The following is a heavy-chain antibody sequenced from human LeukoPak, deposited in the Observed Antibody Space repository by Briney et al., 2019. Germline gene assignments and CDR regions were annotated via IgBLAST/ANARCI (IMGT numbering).Heavy chain of an antibody. V-gene: IGHV1-46*01. Sequence: GASVKVSCKASGYTFTSYYMHWVRQAPGQGLEWMGIINPSGGSTSYAQKFQGRVTMTRDMSTSTVYMELSSLRSEDTAVYYCARGGYCSSTSCSTPIGPMDVWGKGTTVTVSS. CDR2: INPSGGST. CDR1: GYTFTSYY. CDR3: ARGGYCSSTSCSTPIGPMDV. J-gene: IGHJ6*04. D-gene: IGHD2-2*03.